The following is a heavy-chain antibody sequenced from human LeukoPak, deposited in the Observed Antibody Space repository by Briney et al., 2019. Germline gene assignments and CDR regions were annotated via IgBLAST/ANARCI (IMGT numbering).Heavy chain of an antibody. CDR2: ISSTGGTT. J-gene: IGHJ4*02. CDR3: ARELYYDFWSGPPDY. CDR1: GITFSSYG. V-gene: IGHV3-21*01. Sequence: GGSLRLSCAASGITFSSYGMSWVRQAPGKGLEWVSSISSTGGTTYYADSVKGRFTISRDNAKNSLYLQMNSLRAEDTAVYYCARELYYDFWSGPPDYWGQGTLVTVSS. D-gene: IGHD3-3*01.